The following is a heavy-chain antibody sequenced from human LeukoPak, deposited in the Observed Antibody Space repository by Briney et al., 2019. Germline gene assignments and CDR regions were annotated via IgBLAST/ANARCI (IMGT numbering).Heavy chain of an antibody. CDR2: IYYSGST. CDR3: ARVYCSGGSCYGYFDY. D-gene: IGHD2-15*01. J-gene: IGHJ4*02. CDR1: GGSISSYY. Sequence: PSETLSLTCTVSGGSISSYYWSWIRRPPGKGLEWIGYIYYSGSTNYNPSLKSRVTISVDTSKNQFSLKLSSVTAADTAVYYCARVYCSGGSCYGYFDYWGQGTLVTVSS. V-gene: IGHV4-59*01.